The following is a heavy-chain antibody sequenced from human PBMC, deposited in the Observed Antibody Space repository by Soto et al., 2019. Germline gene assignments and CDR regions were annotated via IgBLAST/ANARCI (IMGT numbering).Heavy chain of an antibody. CDR2: ISFDGGSQ. V-gene: IGHV3-30*18. D-gene: IGHD1-26*01. CDR1: GFDFNTYG. J-gene: IGHJ5*02. Sequence: QVQLVESGEGVVQPGRSLRLSCAASGFDFNTYGLHWVRQAPGKGLEWVAAISFDGGSQYYADSVKGRFTISRDKSKSTLYLQMNSLGAEDTATYFCAKDSSVTASGSGGWFDPWGPGTLVIVSS. CDR3: AKDSSVTASGSGGWFDP.